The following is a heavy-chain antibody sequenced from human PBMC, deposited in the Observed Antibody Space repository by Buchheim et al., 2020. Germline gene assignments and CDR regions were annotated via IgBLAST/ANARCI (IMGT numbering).Heavy chain of an antibody. CDR2: IGSSSSTI. J-gene: IGHJ4*02. V-gene: IGHV3-48*02. D-gene: IGHD5-12*01. Sequence: EVQLVESGGGLVQSGGSLRLSCAASGFIFSGYSMNWVRQAPGKGLEWVSHIGSSSSTIYYADSVKGRLTVSRDNAKNSLSLQMNSLRDEDTAVYYYARRRGDGYDSYYFDYWGQGTL. CDR1: GFIFSGYS. CDR3: ARRRGDGYDSYYFDY.